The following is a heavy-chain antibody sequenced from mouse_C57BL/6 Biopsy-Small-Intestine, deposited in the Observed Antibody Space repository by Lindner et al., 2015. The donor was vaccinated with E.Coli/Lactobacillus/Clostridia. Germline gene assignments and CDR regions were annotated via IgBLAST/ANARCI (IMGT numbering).Heavy chain of an antibody. D-gene: IGHD2-3*01. CDR3: ARDRDGDDVFDI. CDR2: INPNSGGT. V-gene: IGHV1-26*01. J-gene: IGHJ3*01. CDR1: GYTFTAYY. Sequence: SVKVSCKAFGYTFTAYYVHWLRQAPGQGLEWMGWINPNSGGTSYAQKFQGRVTMTRDTSINTVYMEVSRLRSDDTAVYFCARDRDGDDVFDIWGQGTMVTVSS.